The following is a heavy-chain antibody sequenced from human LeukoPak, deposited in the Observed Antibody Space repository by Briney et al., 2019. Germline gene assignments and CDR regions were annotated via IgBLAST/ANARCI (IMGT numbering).Heavy chain of an antibody. Sequence: GGSLGLSCAASGFTFSSYSMNWVRQAPGKELEWVSSISSSSSYIYYADSVKGRFTISRDNAKNSLYLQMNSLRAEDTAVYYCARDFEGDIVATTTLDYWGQGTLVTVSS. CDR2: ISSSSSYI. CDR3: ARDFEGDIVATTTLDY. D-gene: IGHD5-12*01. J-gene: IGHJ4*02. V-gene: IGHV3-21*01. CDR1: GFTFSSYS.